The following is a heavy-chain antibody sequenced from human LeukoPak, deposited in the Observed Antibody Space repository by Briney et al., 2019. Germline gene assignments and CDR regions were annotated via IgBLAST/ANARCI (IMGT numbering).Heavy chain of an antibody. V-gene: IGHV5-51*01. J-gene: IGHJ4*02. D-gene: IGHD7-27*01. Sequence: GESLKISCKGSGYSFTSYWIGWVRQMPGKVLEWMGIIYPVDSDTRYSPSFQGQVTISADKSISTAYLQWSSLKASDTAMYYCARPGQLGEYTPYYFDYWGQGTLVTVSS. CDR1: GYSFTSYW. CDR3: ARPGQLGEYTPYYFDY. CDR2: IYPVDSDT.